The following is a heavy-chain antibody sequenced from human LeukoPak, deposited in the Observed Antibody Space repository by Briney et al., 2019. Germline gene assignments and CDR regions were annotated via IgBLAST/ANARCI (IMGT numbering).Heavy chain of an antibody. D-gene: IGHD3-3*01. V-gene: IGHV1-8*02. J-gene: IGHJ4*02. CDR1: GYTFTSYG. Sequence: ASVKVSCKASGYTFTSYGINWVRQATGQGLEWMGWMNPNSGNTGYAQKFQGRVTMTRNTSISTAYMELSSLRSEDTAVYYCASYQPYYDFWSGYYTGTAFDYWGQGTLVTVSS. CDR3: ASYQPYYDFWSGYYTGTAFDY. CDR2: MNPNSGNT.